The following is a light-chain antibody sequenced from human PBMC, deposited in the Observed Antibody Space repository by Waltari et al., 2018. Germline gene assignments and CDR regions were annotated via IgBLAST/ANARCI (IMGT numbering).Light chain of an antibody. CDR2: EDT. CDR1: SSNIGNNY. CDR3: GTWDSSLSGAV. J-gene: IGLJ7*01. Sequence: QSVLTQPPSVSAAPGQRVTISCSGGSSNIGNNYVSWYRQFPGTAPKLLIDEDTRRPSGIPGRCAGSKSGTSATLDITGRQAGDEADYYCGTWDSSLSGAVFGGGTHLTVL. V-gene: IGLV1-51*02.